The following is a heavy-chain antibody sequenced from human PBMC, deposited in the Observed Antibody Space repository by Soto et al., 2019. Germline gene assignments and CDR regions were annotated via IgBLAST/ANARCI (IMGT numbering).Heavy chain of an antibody. CDR2: IIPILGIA. CDR1: GGTFSSYT. Sequence: ASVKVSCKASGGTFSSYTISWVRQAPGQGLEWMGRIIPILGIANYAQKFQGRVTITADKSTSTAYMELSSLRSEDTAVYYCARPYCSGGSCYPGLGINDAFDIWGQGTMVTVSS. V-gene: IGHV1-69*02. J-gene: IGHJ3*02. D-gene: IGHD2-15*01. CDR3: ARPYCSGGSCYPGLGINDAFDI.